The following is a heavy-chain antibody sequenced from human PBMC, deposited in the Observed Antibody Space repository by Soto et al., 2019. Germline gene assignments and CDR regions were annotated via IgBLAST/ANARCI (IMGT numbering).Heavy chain of an antibody. CDR2: INHSGST. CDR1: GGSFSGYY. CDR3: ARGVLIAARPFDY. J-gene: IGHJ4*02. D-gene: IGHD6-6*01. V-gene: IGHV4-34*01. Sequence: SETLSLTCAVYGGSFSGYYWSWIRQPPGKGLEWIGEINHSGSTNYNPSLKSRVTISVDTSKNQFSLKLSSVTAADTAVYYCARGVLIAARPFDYWGQGTLVTVS.